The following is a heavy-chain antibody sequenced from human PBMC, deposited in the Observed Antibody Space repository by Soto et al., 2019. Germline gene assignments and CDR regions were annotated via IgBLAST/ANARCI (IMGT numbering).Heavy chain of an antibody. D-gene: IGHD6-13*01. CDR2: FDPEDGET. CDR1: GYSLTKLS. CDR3: ATEDYSSNWSFDY. V-gene: IGHV1-24*01. Sequence: GASVKVSCKVSGYSLTKLSMHWVRQAPGKGLEWMGGFDPEDGETIYAQKFQGRVTMTEDTSTETAYMELSSLRSEDTAVYYCATEDYSSNWSFDYWGQGTLVTVSS. J-gene: IGHJ4*02.